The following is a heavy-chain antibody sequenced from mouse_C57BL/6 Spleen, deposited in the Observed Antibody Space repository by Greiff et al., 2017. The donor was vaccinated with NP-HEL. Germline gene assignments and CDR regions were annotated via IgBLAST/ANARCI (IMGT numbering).Heavy chain of an antibody. Sequence: VQLQQSGAELVKPGASVKLSCKASGYTFTSYWMHWVKQRPGQGLEWIGMIHPNRGSTNYNEKFKSKATLTVDNSSSTAYMQLSSLTSEDSAVYYCARGDGYYFDYWGQGTTLTVSS. CDR1: GYTFTSYW. J-gene: IGHJ2*01. D-gene: IGHD2-3*01. CDR3: ARGDGYYFDY. CDR2: IHPNRGST. V-gene: IGHV1-64*01.